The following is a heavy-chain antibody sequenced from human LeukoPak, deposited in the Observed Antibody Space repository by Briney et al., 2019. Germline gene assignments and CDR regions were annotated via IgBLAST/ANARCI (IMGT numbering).Heavy chain of an antibody. Sequence: PSETLSLTCTVSGGSIISGSYYWSWIRQPAGKGLEWIGRIYTSGATNYNPSLKSRVTMSVDTSKNQFSLKLSSVTAADTAVYYCARDIGSTWYAVWFDPWGQGTLVTVSS. CDR2: IYTSGAT. J-gene: IGHJ5*02. D-gene: IGHD6-13*01. CDR3: ARDIGSTWYAVWFDP. CDR1: GGSIISGSYY. V-gene: IGHV4-61*02.